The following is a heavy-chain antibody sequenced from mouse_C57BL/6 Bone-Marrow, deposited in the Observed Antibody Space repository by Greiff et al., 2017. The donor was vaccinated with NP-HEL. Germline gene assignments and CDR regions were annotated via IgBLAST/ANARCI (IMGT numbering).Heavy chain of an antibody. CDR1: GFSFTSYG. V-gene: IGHV2-3*01. CDR3: AKRCPNYAMDY. J-gene: IGHJ4*01. D-gene: IGHD6-1*01. CDR2: ICGDGSP. Sequence: VKLVESGPGLVAPSQSLSITCTVSGFSFTSYGVSWVRQPPGKGLEWLGVICGDGSPTYHSALLSRLSISKDNSKSQVFSKLNSLQTDDTATYYCAKRCPNYAMDYWGQGTSVTVSS.